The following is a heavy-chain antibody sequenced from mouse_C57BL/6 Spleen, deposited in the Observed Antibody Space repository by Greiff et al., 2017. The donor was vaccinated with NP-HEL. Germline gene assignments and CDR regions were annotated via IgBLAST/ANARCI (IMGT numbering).Heavy chain of an antibody. CDR3: ARGDDYGSSYAMDY. V-gene: IGHV2-9-1*01. CDR1: GFSLTSYA. D-gene: IGHD1-1*01. CDR2: IWTGGGT. J-gene: IGHJ4*01. Sequence: QVQLQQSGPGLVAPSQSLSITCTVSGFSLTSYAISWVRQPPGKGLEWLGVIWTGGGTNYNSALKSRLSISKDNSKSQVFLKMNSLQTDDTARYYCARGDDYGSSYAMDYWGQGTSVTVSS.